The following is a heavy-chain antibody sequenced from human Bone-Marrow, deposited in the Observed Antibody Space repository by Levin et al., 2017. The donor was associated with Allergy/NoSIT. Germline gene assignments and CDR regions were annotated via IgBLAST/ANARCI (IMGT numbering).Heavy chain of an antibody. V-gene: IGHV4-39*01. J-gene: IGHJ3*02. D-gene: IGHD3-10*01. Sequence: PSETLSLTCTVSGGSIRMTTYYWGWVRQPPGKGLEWIGTIHYSGNTYYKPSLKSRVTLCVDTSKKPFSLRLSSVTAADTAVYYCARISPITTIRGLTPGAFDIWGQGTMVTVSS. CDR2: IHYSGNT. CDR3: ARISPITTIRGLTPGAFDI. CDR1: GGSIRMTTYY.